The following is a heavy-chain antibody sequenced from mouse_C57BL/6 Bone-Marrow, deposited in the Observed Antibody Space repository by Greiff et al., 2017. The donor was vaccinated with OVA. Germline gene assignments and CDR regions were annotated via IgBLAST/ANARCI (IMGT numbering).Heavy chain of an antibody. CDR1: GFTFSSYG. J-gene: IGHJ3*01. Sequence: EVKVVESGGDLVKPGGSLKLSCAASGFTFSSYGMSWVRQTPDKRLEWVATISSGGSYTYYPDSVKGRFTISRDNAKNTLYLQTSSLKSEDTAMYYCARLGKGEAYWGQGTLVTVSA. CDR2: ISSGGSYT. CDR3: ARLGKGEAY. V-gene: IGHV5-6*01.